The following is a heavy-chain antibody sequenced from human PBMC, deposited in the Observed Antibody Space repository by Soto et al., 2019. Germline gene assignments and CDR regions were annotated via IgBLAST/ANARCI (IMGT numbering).Heavy chain of an antibody. D-gene: IGHD1-26*01. CDR3: ARHPVVATGSTDSDS. Sequence: PSETLSLTCAVSGGSIASSSYYWGWLRQPAGKGLEGIGKIDYNGVTYYSPSLKSRVAISTATSRNQFSLKVTSVTAADTAIYYCARHPVVATGSTDSDSWGQGTLVTVSS. CDR1: GGSIASSSYY. V-gene: IGHV4-39*01. CDR2: IDYNGVT. J-gene: IGHJ4*02.